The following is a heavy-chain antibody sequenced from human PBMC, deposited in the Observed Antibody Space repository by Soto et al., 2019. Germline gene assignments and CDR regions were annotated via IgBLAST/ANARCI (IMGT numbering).Heavy chain of an antibody. CDR2: IIPIFGTA. CDR3: AREVAAAGTEGEVNYYYGMDV. Sequence: SVKVSCKASGGTFSSYAISWVRQAPGQGLEWMGGIIPIFGTANYAQKFQGRVTITADKSTSTAYMELSSLRSEDTAVYYCAREVAAAGTEGEVNYYYGMDVWGQGTTVTVSS. V-gene: IGHV1-69*06. D-gene: IGHD6-13*01. J-gene: IGHJ6*02. CDR1: GGTFSSYA.